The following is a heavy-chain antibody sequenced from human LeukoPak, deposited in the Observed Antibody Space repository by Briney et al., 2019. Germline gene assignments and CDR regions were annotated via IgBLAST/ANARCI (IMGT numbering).Heavy chain of an antibody. CDR2: ISSSSSTI. V-gene: IGHV3-48*01. CDR3: ARGGNSYYYYYMDV. CDR1: GFTFSSYW. Sequence: QPGGSLRLSCAASGFTFSSYWMSWVRQAPGKGLEWVSYISSSSSTIYYADSVKGRFTISRDNAKNSLYLQMNSLRAEDTAVYYCARGGNSYYYYYMDVWGKGTTVTVSS. J-gene: IGHJ6*03. D-gene: IGHD4-23*01.